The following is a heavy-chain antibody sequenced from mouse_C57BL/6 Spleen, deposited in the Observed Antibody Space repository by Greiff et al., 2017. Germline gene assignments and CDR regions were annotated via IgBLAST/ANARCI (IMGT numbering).Heavy chain of an antibody. Sequence: QVQLQQPGAELVMPGASVKLSCKASGYTFTSYWMHWVKQRPGQGLEWIGEIDPSASYTNYNQKFKGKSTLTVDKSSSTAYMQLCSLTSEDSAVYYCARSNDYDFAYWGQGTLVTVSA. D-gene: IGHD2-4*01. V-gene: IGHV1-69*01. CDR2: IDPSASYT. CDR3: ARSNDYDFAY. J-gene: IGHJ3*01. CDR1: GYTFTSYW.